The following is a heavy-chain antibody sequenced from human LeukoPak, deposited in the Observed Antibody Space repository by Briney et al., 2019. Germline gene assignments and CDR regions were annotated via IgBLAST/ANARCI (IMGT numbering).Heavy chain of an antibody. CDR3: AKGSAAGNFY. CDR2: INYNGGST. D-gene: IGHD6-13*01. V-gene: IGHV3-64*04. CDR1: GFTFSNFA. J-gene: IGHJ4*02. Sequence: GGSLRLSCSASGFTFSNFAIHWVRQAPGKGLEYISAINYNGGSTYYADSVKGRFTISRDNAKNSLYLQMNSLRAEDTAVYYCAKGSAAGNFYWGQGTLVTVSS.